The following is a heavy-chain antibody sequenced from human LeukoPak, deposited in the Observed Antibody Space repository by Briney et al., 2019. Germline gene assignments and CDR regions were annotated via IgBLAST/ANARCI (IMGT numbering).Heavy chain of an antibody. V-gene: IGHV5-51*01. CDR1: GYRISNYW. CDR3: ARRRDLYSGSYYPFDY. D-gene: IGHD1-26*01. Sequence: GESLQISCQGSGYRISNYWLGWVRQLPGKGLEWMGMIYPGDSETRYSPSFQGQVTISADKSISTAYLQWSSLKASDTAMYYCARRRDLYSGSYYPFDYCGQGTLVTVSS. J-gene: IGHJ4*02. CDR2: IYPGDSET.